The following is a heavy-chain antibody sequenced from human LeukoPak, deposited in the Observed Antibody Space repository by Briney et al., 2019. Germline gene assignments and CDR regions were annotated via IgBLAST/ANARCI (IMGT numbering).Heavy chain of an antibody. CDR1: GYTFSSFG. V-gene: IGHV1-18*01. CDR3: ARYRLTDSPINWFDP. J-gene: IGHJ5*02. D-gene: IGHD1-14*01. Sequence: ASVKVSCKASGYTFSSFGITWVRQAPGQGLEWMGRISAYTGIANYAQKLQGRVTMTTDTSTNTAYMELGSLRSDDTAVYYCARYRLTDSPINWFDPWGQGTLVTVSS. CDR2: ISAYTGIA.